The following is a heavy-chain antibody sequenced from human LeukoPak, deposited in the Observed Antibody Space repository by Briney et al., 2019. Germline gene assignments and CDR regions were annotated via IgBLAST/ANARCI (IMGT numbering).Heavy chain of an antibody. CDR1: GFTFSNAW. D-gene: IGHD2-8*01. V-gene: IGHV3-15*01. CDR2: IKSKTDGGTT. Sequence: AGGSLRLSCAASGFTFSNAWMSWVRQAPGKGLEWVGRIKSKTDGGTTDYAAPVKGRFTISRDDSKNTLYLQMNSLKTEDTAVYYCTTDPSTHYCTNGVCYGYWGQGTLVTVSS. J-gene: IGHJ4*02. CDR3: TTDPSTHYCTNGVCYGY.